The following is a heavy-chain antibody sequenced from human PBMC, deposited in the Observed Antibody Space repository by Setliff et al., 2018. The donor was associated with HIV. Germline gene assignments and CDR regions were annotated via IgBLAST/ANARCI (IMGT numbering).Heavy chain of an antibody. CDR3: TRRGWNGYKAFDY. V-gene: IGHV4-34*01. J-gene: IGHJ4*02. CDR1: GGSLSGYY. D-gene: IGHD5-12*01. CDR2: INHSGSI. Sequence: SETLSLTCAVYGGSLSGYYWNWIRQPPGKGLEWIGEINHSGSINYNPSLKSRVTVSVDTSKKHFSLKLGSVTAADTAVYYCTRRGWNGYKAFDYWGQGTPVTVSS.